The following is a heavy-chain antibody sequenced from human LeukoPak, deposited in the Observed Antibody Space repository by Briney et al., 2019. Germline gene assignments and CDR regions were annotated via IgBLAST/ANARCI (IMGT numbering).Heavy chain of an antibody. V-gene: IGHV1-69*13. CDR3: ATVRMGSYPDAFDI. CDR1: GGAFSSYA. J-gene: IGHJ3*02. Sequence: ASVKVSCKASGGAFSSYAISWVRQAPGQGLEWMGGIIPIFGTTNYAQKFQGRVTITADESTSTAYMELSSLRSEDTAVYYCATVRMGSYPDAFDIWGQGTMVTVSS. D-gene: IGHD1-14*01. CDR2: IIPIFGTT.